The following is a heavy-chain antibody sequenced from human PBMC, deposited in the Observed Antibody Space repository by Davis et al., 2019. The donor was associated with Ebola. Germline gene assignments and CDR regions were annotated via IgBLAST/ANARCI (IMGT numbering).Heavy chain of an antibody. Sequence: GESLKISCSASGFIFSTYVMSWVRQAPGKGLEWVSTLGTSADTYYADSVKGRFTISRDNSKNTLYLQMNSLRAEDTALYYCTKDKTMATQYWYFDLWGRGTLVSVSS. CDR1: GFIFSTYV. CDR3: TKDKTMATQYWYFDL. D-gene: IGHD4/OR15-4a*01. CDR2: LGTSADT. V-gene: IGHV3-23*01. J-gene: IGHJ2*01.